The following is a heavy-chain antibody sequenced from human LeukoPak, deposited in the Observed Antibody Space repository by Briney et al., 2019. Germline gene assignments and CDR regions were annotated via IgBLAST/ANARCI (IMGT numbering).Heavy chain of an antibody. Sequence: GGSLKISCKGSGYSFTSYWIGWVRQMPGKGLEWMGIIYPGDSDTRYSPSFQGQVTISADKSISTAYLQWSSLKASDTAMYYCARHLQLPEIGVGDWFDPWGQGTLVTVSS. CDR3: ARHLQLPEIGVGDWFDP. J-gene: IGHJ5*02. CDR2: IYPGDSDT. CDR1: GYSFTSYW. V-gene: IGHV5-51*01. D-gene: IGHD2-2*01.